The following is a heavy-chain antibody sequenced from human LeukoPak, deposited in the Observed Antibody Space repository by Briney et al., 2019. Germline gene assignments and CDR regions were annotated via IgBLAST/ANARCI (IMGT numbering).Heavy chain of an antibody. Sequence: SETLSLTCTVSGGSISSSSAYWGWIRQPPGKGLEWIGSIYYTKNTYYNPSLRSRVTISADTSKNQFSLTLGSVSATDTAVYYCVSPRGFSYGYFDYWGQGTLVAVSS. CDR1: GGSISSSSAY. CDR2: IYYTKNT. J-gene: IGHJ4*02. CDR3: VSPRGFSYGYFDY. D-gene: IGHD5-18*01. V-gene: IGHV4-39*01.